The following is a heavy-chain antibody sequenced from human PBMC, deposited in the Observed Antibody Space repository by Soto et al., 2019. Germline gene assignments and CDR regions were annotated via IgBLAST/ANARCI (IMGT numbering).Heavy chain of an antibody. J-gene: IGHJ4*02. V-gene: IGHV4-59*01. CDR3: ARGGGGWYLFDY. Sequence: QVQLQESGPGLVKPSETLSLTCTVSGGSINNYYWSWIRQPPGKGLEWIGYIYYSGSTNYNPSLKSRVXXXVXXSKNQFSLRLSSVTAADTAVYYCARGGGGWYLFDYWGQGTLVTVSS. CDR2: IYYSGST. CDR1: GGSINNYY. D-gene: IGHD6-19*01.